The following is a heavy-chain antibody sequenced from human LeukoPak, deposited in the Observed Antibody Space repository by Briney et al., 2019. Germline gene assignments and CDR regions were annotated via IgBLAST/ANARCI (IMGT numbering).Heavy chain of an antibody. CDR3: ASSRWPHAFDI. Sequence: GGSLRLSYAASGFTFSSYEMNWVRQAPGKGLEWVSYISSSGSTIYYADSVKGRFTISRDNAKNSLYLQMNSLRAEDTAVYYCASSRWPHAFDIWGQGTMVTVSS. CDR2: ISSSGSTI. J-gene: IGHJ3*02. D-gene: IGHD2-15*01. CDR1: GFTFSSYE. V-gene: IGHV3-48*03.